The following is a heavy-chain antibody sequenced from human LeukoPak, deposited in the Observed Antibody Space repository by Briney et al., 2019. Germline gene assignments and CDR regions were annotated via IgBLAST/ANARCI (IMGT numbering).Heavy chain of an antibody. Sequence: PGGSLRLSCAASGFTFSSYEMNWVRQAPGKGLEWVSYISSSGSTIYYADSVKGRFTISRDNAKNSLYLQMNSLRAEDTAVYYCARDSYCSGGSCLPFFDSWGQGALVTVSS. D-gene: IGHD2-15*01. CDR3: ARDSYCSGGSCLPFFDS. CDR2: ISSSGSTI. CDR1: GFTFSSYE. J-gene: IGHJ4*02. V-gene: IGHV3-48*03.